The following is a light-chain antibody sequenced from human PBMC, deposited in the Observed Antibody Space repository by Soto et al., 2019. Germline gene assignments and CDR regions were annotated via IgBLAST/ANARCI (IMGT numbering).Light chain of an antibody. V-gene: IGKV3-15*01. Sequence: EIVLTQSPDTLSLSPGERATLSCRASQSVSSNLAWYQQAPGQAPRLLIYGASTRATDIPARFSGSGSGTEFTLTISSLQSEDFAVYYCQQYTNWPWTFGQGTKVDIK. CDR3: QQYTNWPWT. J-gene: IGKJ1*01. CDR2: GAS. CDR1: QSVSSN.